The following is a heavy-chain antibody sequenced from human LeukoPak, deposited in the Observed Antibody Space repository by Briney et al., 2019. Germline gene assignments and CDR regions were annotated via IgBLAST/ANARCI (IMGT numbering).Heavy chain of an antibody. CDR3: AKDTSTISVSGTCFDY. Sequence: SETLSLTCTVSGGSISSYYWSWIRQPPGKGLEWIGYIYYSGSTNYNPSLKSRVTISVDTSKNQFSLKLSSVTAADTAVYYCAKDTSTISVSGTCFDYWGQGTLVTVSS. CDR2: IYYSGST. D-gene: IGHD6-19*01. CDR1: GGSISSYY. J-gene: IGHJ4*02. V-gene: IGHV4-59*12.